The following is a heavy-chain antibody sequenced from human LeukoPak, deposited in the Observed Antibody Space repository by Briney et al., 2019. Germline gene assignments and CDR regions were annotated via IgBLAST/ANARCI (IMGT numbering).Heavy chain of an antibody. CDR1: GYTFTDYY. D-gene: IGHD1-26*01. CDR2: IVPNSGGT. V-gene: IGHV1-2*02. CDR3: ATLGATSFDY. J-gene: IGHJ4*02. Sequence: ASVKVSCKTSGYTFTDYYIHWVRQAPGQGLEWMGWIVPNSGGTNYAQKFQGRVTMTRGTSISTAYMDLSRLTYDDTAVYYCATLGATSFDYWGQGTLVTVSS.